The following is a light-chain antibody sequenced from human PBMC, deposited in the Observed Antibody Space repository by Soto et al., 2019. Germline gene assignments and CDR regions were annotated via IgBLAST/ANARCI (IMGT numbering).Light chain of an antibody. Sequence: QSVLTQPPSVSAAPGQQVTISCSGSSSNIGDNYVSWYQHLPGTAPKLVVYDNDRRPSRIPGRFSGSKSGTSATLVITGLQTGDEADYYCGTWDDRLDGNYVFGTGTKVTVL. J-gene: IGLJ1*01. CDR3: GTWDDRLDGNYV. CDR1: SSNIGDNY. V-gene: IGLV1-51*01. CDR2: DND.